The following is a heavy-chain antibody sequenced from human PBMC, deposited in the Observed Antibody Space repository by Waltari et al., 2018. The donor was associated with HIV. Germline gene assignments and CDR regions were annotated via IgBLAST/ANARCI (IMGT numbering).Heavy chain of an antibody. CDR3: ARGYSYDRSGEAFDI. CDR2: KNPNSGNT. CDR1: GYTFTNYD. J-gene: IGHJ3*02. D-gene: IGHD3-22*01. Sequence: QVQLVQSGAEVKKPGASVKVSCKASGYTFTNYDINWVRQATGQGREWMGWKNPNSGNTGYAQKFQGRVTMTRNTSISTAYMELSSLRSEDTAVYYCARGYSYDRSGEAFDIWGQGTMVTVSS. V-gene: IGHV1-8*01.